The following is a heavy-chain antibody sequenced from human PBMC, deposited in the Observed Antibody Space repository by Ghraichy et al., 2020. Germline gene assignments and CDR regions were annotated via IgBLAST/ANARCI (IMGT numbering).Heavy chain of an antibody. J-gene: IGHJ6*02. V-gene: IGHV4-31*11. CDR2: IYYSGNT. Sequence: SETLSLTCAVSGDSIIRRTYYWSWIRQRPGKGLEWIRYIYYSGNTYYNPSLKSRVTISIDRSKTQFTLRLQSVTAADTAVYYCARDGLRDFWSGFYNGMVAWGQGTTVTVSS. CDR3: ARDGLRDFWSGFYNGMVA. D-gene: IGHD3-3*01. CDR1: GDSIIRRTYY.